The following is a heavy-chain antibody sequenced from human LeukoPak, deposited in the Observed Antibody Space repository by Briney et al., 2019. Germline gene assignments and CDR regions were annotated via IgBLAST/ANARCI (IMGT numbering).Heavy chain of an antibody. D-gene: IGHD3-10*01. V-gene: IGHV3-30*18. CDR2: ISYDGSNT. Sequence: TGGSLRLSCAASGFTFSSYGMHWVRQAPGKGLEWVAVISYDGSNTYYADSVKGRFTISRDNSKNTLYLQMNSLRADDTAVYYCAKEGYYGSGSFPDYWGQGTLVTVSS. CDR3: AKEGYYGSGSFPDY. CDR1: GFTFSSYG. J-gene: IGHJ4*02.